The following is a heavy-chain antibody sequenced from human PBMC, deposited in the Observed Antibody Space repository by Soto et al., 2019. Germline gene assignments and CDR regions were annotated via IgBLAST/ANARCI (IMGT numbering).Heavy chain of an antibody. CDR1: GFIFSPYG. V-gene: IGHV3-33*01. J-gene: IGHJ3*02. Sequence: PGGSLKLSCAASGFIFSPYGIHWVRQAPGKGLEWVALIRNDGSDKYYAESVTGRFTISRDNSKNTVYLQMNSLRAEDTALYFCARAPRMAPFGIWGEGIMVTVSS. CDR2: IRNDGSDK. CDR3: ARAPRMAPFGI.